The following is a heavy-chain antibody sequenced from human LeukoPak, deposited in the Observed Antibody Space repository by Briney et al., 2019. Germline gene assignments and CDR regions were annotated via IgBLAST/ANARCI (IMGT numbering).Heavy chain of an antibody. CDR1: GLTFSAYG. V-gene: IGHV3-33*03. D-gene: IGHD5-18*01. CDR3: ATELSSDTAFDY. J-gene: IGHJ4*02. CDR2: TWFDGSNK. Sequence: GGSLRLSCAASGLTFSAYGMHWVRQPPGKGLEWVAMTWFDGSNKFYADAVKGRFTISRDNSKNTLYLQMNSLRAEDTAVYYCATELSSDTAFDYWGQGTLVAVSS.